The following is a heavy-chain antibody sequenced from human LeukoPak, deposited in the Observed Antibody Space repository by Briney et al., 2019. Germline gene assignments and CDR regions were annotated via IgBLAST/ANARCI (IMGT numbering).Heavy chain of an antibody. D-gene: IGHD3-3*01. V-gene: IGHV4-59*12. Sequence: SEALSLTCTVSGGSISSYYWSWIRQPPGKGLEWIGYIYYGGSTNYNPSLKSRVTISVDTSKNQFSLKLSSVTAADTAVYYCARELRFLYYYYMDVWGKGTTVTVSS. CDR3: ARELRFLYYYYMDV. J-gene: IGHJ6*03. CDR1: GGSISSYY. CDR2: IYYGGST.